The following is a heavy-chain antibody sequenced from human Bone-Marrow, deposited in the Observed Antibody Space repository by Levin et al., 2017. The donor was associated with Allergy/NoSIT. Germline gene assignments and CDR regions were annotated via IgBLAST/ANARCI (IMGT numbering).Heavy chain of an antibody. CDR2: IDNRGTTR. J-gene: IGHJ3*01. D-gene: IGHD3-10*01. Sequence: AGGSLRLSCAATGFNFRVYAMTWVREVPGGGLEWVSAIDNRGTTRYYSDSVRGRFSISRDNSKNTLYLEMNSLTVEDTAIYYCAKDVVLSSTDPFDVWGQGTMVTVSS. V-gene: IGHV3-23*05. CDR1: GFNFRVYA. CDR3: AKDVVLSSTDPFDV.